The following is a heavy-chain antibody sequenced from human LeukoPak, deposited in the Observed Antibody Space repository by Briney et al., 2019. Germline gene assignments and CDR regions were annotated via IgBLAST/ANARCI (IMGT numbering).Heavy chain of an antibody. CDR1: GGSIRSSSYY. D-gene: IGHD3-10*01. CDR3: ARASYYYGSGTKYYFDY. V-gene: IGHV4-39*07. CDR2: IYYSGST. J-gene: IGHJ4*02. Sequence: SETLSLTCTVSGGSIRSSSYYWGWIRQPPGKGLEWIGSIYYSGSTYYNPSLKSRVTISVDTSKNQFSLKLSSVTAADTAVYYCARASYYYGSGTKYYFDYWGQGTLVTVSS.